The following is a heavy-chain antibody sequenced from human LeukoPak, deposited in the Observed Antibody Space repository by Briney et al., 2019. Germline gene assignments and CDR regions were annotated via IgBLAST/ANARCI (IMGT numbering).Heavy chain of an antibody. CDR2: IYYSGST. D-gene: IGHD4-23*01. Sequence: SEALSLTCTVSGGSISSSDYYWSWIRQPPGKGLEWIGYIYYSGSTDYNPSLKSRVTISVDTSKSQFSLKLTSVTAADTAVYYCATLTTVVTAYYFDYWGQGTLVTVSS. J-gene: IGHJ4*02. V-gene: IGHV4-30-4*01. CDR3: ATLTTVVTAYYFDY. CDR1: GGSISSSDYY.